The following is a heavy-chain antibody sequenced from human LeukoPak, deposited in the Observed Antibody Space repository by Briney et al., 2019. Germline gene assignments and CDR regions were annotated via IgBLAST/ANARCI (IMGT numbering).Heavy chain of an antibody. Sequence: PSETLSLTCTVSGGSFSSYYWSWIRQPPGKGLVWIGYIYYSGSTNYNPSLKSRVTMSIDTSKNQFSLKVTSVTAADTAVYYCARVDYDSSGYFDYWDQGTPVTVSS. J-gene: IGHJ4*02. CDR1: GGSFSSYY. V-gene: IGHV4-59*01. CDR3: ARVDYDSSGYFDY. D-gene: IGHD3-22*01. CDR2: IYYSGST.